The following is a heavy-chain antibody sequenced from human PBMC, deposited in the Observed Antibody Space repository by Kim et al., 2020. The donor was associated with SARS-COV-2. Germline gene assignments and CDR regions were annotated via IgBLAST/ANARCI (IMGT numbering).Heavy chain of an antibody. V-gene: IGHV4-39*07. CDR3: ARENNSGSSGWFDP. J-gene: IGHJ5*02. Sequence: NPSLKSRVTISVDTSKNQFSLKLSSVTAADTAVYYCARENNSGSSGWFDPWGQGTLVTVSS. D-gene: IGHD1-26*01.